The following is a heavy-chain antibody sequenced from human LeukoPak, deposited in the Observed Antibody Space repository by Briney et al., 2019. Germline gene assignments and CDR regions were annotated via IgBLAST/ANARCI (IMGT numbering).Heavy chain of an antibody. CDR3: ARGADSGCYFLIDY. CDR2: LNPNSGGT. V-gene: IGHV1-2*02. D-gene: IGHD1-26*01. Sequence: PSVDVSCKASVYTFTGYYMHGVRQAPGQGPEGMRWLNPNSGGTNYTQNFQARVTITRDTSITTDYMELSRLTSGDTGVYYCARGADSGCYFLIDYWGEGTLVTVS. CDR1: VYTFTGYY. J-gene: IGHJ4*02.